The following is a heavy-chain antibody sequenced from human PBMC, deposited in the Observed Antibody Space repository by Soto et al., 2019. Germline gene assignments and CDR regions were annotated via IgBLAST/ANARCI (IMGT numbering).Heavy chain of an antibody. J-gene: IGHJ6*03. CDR3: ARSLMTTVTLGVYMDV. CDR2: IYYSGST. CDR1: GGSISSYY. D-gene: IGHD4-4*01. V-gene: IGHV4-59*01. Sequence: SETLSLTCTVSGGSISSYYWSWIRQPPGKGLEWIGYIYYSGSTNYNPSLKSRVTISVDTSKNRFSLKLSSVTAADTAVYYCARSLMTTVTLGVYMDVWGKGTTVTVSS.